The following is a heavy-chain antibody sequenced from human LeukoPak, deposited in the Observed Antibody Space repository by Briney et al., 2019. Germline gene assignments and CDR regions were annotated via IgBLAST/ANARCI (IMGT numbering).Heavy chain of an antibody. D-gene: IGHD2-2*01. V-gene: IGHV1-2*02. Sequence: AASMKVSCKASGYTFTGYYMHWVRQAPGQGLEWMGWINPNSGGTNYAQKFQGRVTMTRDTSISTAYMELSRLRSDDTAVYYCARVGYCSSTSCQNWFDPWGQGTLVTVSS. CDR1: GYTFTGYY. J-gene: IGHJ5*02. CDR2: INPNSGGT. CDR3: ARVGYCSSTSCQNWFDP.